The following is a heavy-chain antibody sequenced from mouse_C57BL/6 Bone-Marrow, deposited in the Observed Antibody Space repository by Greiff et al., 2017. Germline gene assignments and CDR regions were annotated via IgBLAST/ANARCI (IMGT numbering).Heavy chain of an antibody. J-gene: IGHJ3*01. CDR2: IYPGNSDT. CDR3: TRDGYDGDWFAY. CDR1: GYTFTSYW. V-gene: IGHV1-5*01. Sequence: VKLQQSGTVLARPGASVKMSCKTSGYTFTSYWMHWVKQRPGQGLEWIGAIYPGNSDTSYNQKFKGKAKLTAVTSASTAYMELRSLTNEDSAVYYCTRDGYDGDWFAYCGQGTLVTVSA. D-gene: IGHD2-2*01.